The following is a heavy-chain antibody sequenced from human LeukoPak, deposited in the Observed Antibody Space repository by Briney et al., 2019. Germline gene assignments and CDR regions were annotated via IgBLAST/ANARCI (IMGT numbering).Heavy chain of an antibody. V-gene: IGHV3-74*01. Sequence: GGSLRLSCAASGFTFSSYWMHWVRQAPGKGLVWVSRINSDGSSTSYADSVKGRFTISRDNAKNTLYLQMNSLRAEDTAVYYCASILRTYYYDSSAGAFDIWGQGTMVTVSS. D-gene: IGHD3-22*01. CDR3: ASILRTYYYDSSAGAFDI. J-gene: IGHJ3*02. CDR2: INSDGSST. CDR1: GFTFSSYW.